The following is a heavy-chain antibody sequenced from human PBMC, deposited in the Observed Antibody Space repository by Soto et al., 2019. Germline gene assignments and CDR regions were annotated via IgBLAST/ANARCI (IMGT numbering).Heavy chain of an antibody. J-gene: IGHJ6*02. Sequence: QVQLVPSGAEVKKPGASVKVSCKASGYTFTSYGISWVRQAPGQGLEWMGWISAYNGNPNYAQKLQGRVTMTTDTTTSTAYMEPRSLRTDDTAVYYYARVGDRKLLNGMDLWGQGTTVTVSS. CDR1: GYTFTSYG. CDR2: ISAYNGNP. D-gene: IGHD3-16*01. CDR3: ARVGDRKLLNGMDL. V-gene: IGHV1-18*01.